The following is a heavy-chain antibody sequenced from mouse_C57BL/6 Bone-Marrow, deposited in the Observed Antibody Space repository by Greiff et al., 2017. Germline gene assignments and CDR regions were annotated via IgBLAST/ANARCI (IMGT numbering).Heavy chain of an antibody. D-gene: IGHD2-12*01. CDR3: ARTLRAWFAC. CDR2: ISSGSSTI. J-gene: IGHJ3*01. CDR1: GFTFSDYG. Sequence: EVKLMESGGGLVKPGGSLKLSCAASGFTFSDYGMHWVRQAPEKGLEWVAYISSGSSTIYYADTVKGRFTISRDNAKNTLFLQMTSLRSEDTAMYYCARTLRAWFACWGQGTLVTVSA. V-gene: IGHV5-17*01.